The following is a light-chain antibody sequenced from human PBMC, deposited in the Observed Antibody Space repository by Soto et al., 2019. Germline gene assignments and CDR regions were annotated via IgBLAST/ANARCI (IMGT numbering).Light chain of an antibody. CDR2: DAS. V-gene: IGKV1-33*01. CDR3: NEYDNPPA. CDR1: QDINNH. J-gene: IGKJ5*01. Sequence: DIQMTQSPSSLSASVGDRVTITCQASQDINNHLNWYQQKPGKAPKLLIYDASNLETWVPSRFSGSGSGTDFTFTSSSRQPADIATHYFNEYDNPPAFVQGTRMEIK.